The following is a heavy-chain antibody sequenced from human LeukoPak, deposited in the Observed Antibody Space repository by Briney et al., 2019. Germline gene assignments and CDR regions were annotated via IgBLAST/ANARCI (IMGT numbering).Heavy chain of an antibody. V-gene: IGHV3-9*01. Sequence: GGSLRLSCAASGFTFDDYAMHWVRQAPGKGLEWVSGISWNSSSIGYADSVKGRFTISRDNAKNSLYLQMNSLRAEDTALYYCAKDMMPRGYSYGFDYWGQGTLVTVSS. CDR1: GFTFDDYA. J-gene: IGHJ4*02. CDR2: ISWNSSSI. D-gene: IGHD5-18*01. CDR3: AKDMMPRGYSYGFDY.